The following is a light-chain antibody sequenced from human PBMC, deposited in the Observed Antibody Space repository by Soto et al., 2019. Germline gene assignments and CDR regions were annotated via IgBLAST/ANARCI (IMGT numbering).Light chain of an antibody. J-gene: IGKJ1*01. V-gene: IGKV1-5*03. Sequence: DIQMTQSPSTLSASVGDRVTITCRANQSISSWLAWYQRRPGKAPRLLISKASSLESGVPSGFSGGGFGTEFTLTISSLQPDDFATYYCQQYYSRVTFGQGTTVEIK. CDR3: QQYYSRVT. CDR1: QSISSW. CDR2: KAS.